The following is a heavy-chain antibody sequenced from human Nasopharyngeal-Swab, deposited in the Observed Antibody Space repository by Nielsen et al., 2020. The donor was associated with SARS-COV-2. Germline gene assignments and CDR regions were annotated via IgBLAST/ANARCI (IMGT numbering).Heavy chain of an antibody. CDR1: GGTFSSYA. D-gene: IGHD3-16*02. Sequence: SVKVSCKASGGTFSSYAISWVRQAPGQGLEWMGGIIPFFGTANYAQKFQGRVTITADKSTSTAYMELSSLRSEDTAVYYCARNPVDYDYVWGSYRYRTFDYWGQGTLVTVSS. CDR3: ARNPVDYDYVWGSYRYRTFDY. CDR2: IIPFFGTA. V-gene: IGHV1-69*06. J-gene: IGHJ4*02.